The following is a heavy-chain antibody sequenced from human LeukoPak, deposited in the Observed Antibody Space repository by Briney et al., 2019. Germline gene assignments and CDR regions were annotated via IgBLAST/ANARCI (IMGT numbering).Heavy chain of an antibody. D-gene: IGHD6-19*01. V-gene: IGHV3-74*01. J-gene: IGHJ4*02. CDR1: GFTFSNYW. CDR3: VRGSGGFDY. Sequence: GGSLRLSCAASGFTFSNYWMHWVRQAPGKGLVWVSYTNNEGTSQYYADFVKGRFTISRDNAKNTVDLQTNSLSVEDTAVYYCVRGSGGFDYWGQGSLVTVSS. CDR2: TNNEGTSQ.